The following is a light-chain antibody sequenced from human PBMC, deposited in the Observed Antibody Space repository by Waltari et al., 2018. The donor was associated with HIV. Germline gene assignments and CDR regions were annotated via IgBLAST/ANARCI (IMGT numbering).Light chain of an antibody. V-gene: IGLV7-43*01. CDR1: TGAVTRGYS. CDR2: GTT. CDR3: LLYYGGAWV. J-gene: IGLJ3*02. Sequence: QTVVTQEPSLTVSPGGTVTLTCASSTGAVTRGYSPNWFQQKPGQAPRARIYGTTNKHSWTPARFSGSLLGGKAALTLSGVQPEDEAEYYCLLYYGGAWVFGGGTKLTVL.